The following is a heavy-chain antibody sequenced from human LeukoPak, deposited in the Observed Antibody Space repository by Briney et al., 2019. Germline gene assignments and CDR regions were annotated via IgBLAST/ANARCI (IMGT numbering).Heavy chain of an antibody. CDR1: GGSISGSLYY. D-gene: IGHD6-13*01. J-gene: IGHJ4*02. CDR2: IYYSGTT. Sequence: SETLSLTCTVAGGSISGSLYYWGWIRQPPGKGLEWIGSIYYSGTTYYNPSLKSRVTISVDTSKNQFSLKLSSVTAADTAVYYCARGTPGIAAAGSYYFDYWGQGTLVTVSS. CDR3: ARGTPGIAAAGSYYFDY. V-gene: IGHV4-39*07.